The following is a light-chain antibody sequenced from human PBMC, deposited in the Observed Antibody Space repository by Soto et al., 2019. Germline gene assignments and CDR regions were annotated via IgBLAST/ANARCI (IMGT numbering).Light chain of an antibody. CDR1: QRVSSSY. J-gene: IGKJ2*02. Sequence: EIVLTQSPGTLSLSPGERGTLSCRASQRVSSSYLAWYRQKPGQAPRLLIYGASTRATGIPDRVSGSGSGTDFTLTISRLEPEDFAVYYCQQYGSSPCTFGQGTKLEIK. V-gene: IGKV3-20*01. CDR3: QQYGSSPCT. CDR2: GAS.